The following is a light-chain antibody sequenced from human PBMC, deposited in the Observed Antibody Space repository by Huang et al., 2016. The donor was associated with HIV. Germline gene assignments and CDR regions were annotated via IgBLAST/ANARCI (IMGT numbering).Light chain of an antibody. Sequence: EIVLTQSPATLSLSPGERASQSVSRFLAWYQQKAGQAPRLLIYDASNRAIDIPARFSGSGSGTEFTLTISSLEPEDFAVYCCQQRSSWPRVTFGGGTKVELK. V-gene: IGKV3-11*01. CDR3: QQRSSWPRVT. J-gene: IGKJ4*01. CDR1: QSVSRF. CDR2: DAS.